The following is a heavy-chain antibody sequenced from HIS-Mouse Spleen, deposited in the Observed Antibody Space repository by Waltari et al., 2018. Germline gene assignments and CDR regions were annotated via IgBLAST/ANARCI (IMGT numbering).Heavy chain of an antibody. J-gene: IGHJ2*01. Sequence: QLQLQESGPGLVKPSETLSLTCTVSGGSISSSSYYWGWIRQPPGTGLEWIGRIYYSGSTYYHPSLKSRVTISVDTSKNQFSLKLSSVTAADTAVYYCAREIPYSSSWYDWYFDLWGRGTLVTVSS. CDR2: IYYSGST. CDR1: GGSISSSSYY. CDR3: AREIPYSSSWYDWYFDL. V-gene: IGHV4-39*07. D-gene: IGHD6-13*01.